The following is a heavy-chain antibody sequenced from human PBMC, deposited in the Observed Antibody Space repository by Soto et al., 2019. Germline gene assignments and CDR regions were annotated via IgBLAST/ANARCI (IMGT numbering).Heavy chain of an antibody. CDR2: IYYSGST. V-gene: IGHV4-59*01. J-gene: IGHJ4*02. CDR3: ARDTNVGAEDYFDY. D-gene: IGHD1-26*01. Sequence: SETLSLTCTVSGGSISSCYWSWIRQPPGKGLEWIGYIYYSGSTNYNPSLKSRVTISVDTSKNQFSLKLSSVTAADTAVYYCARDTNVGAEDYFDYWGQGTLVTVSS. CDR1: GGSISSCY.